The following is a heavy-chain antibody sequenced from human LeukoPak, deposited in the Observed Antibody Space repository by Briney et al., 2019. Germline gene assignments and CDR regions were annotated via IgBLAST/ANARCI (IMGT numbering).Heavy chain of an antibody. CDR3: ARGWDYDSGGRPTAYVY. CDR2: IIPIFGTA. J-gene: IGHJ4*02. Sequence: GSSMKVSCKASGGTFSSYAISWVRQAPGQGLEWMGGIIPIFGTANYAQKFQGRVTITADKSTSTVYMELNSLKSEDTAVYYCARGWDYDSGGRPTAYVYWGQGTLVTVSS. D-gene: IGHD3-22*01. V-gene: IGHV1-69*06. CDR1: GGTFSSYA.